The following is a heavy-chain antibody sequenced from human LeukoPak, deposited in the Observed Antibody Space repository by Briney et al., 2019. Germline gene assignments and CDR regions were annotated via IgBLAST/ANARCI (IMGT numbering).Heavy chain of an antibody. V-gene: IGHV3-21*01. CDR2: IISSGAYI. J-gene: IGHJ4*02. Sequence: GGSLRLSCVASGFTFRSYSLNWVRQAPGKGLEGVSSIISSGAYIYNADSFKGRFTISRDNAKDSVYLQMNGLRDDDTAVYCCVRGTEYDFLSGKNFGQFYFEYWGQGTLVTVSS. CDR3: VRGTEYDFLSGKNFGQFYFEY. D-gene: IGHD3-3*01. CDR1: GFTFRSYS.